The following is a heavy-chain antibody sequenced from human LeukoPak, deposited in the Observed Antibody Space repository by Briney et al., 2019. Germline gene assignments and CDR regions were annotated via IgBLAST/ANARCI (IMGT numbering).Heavy chain of an antibody. V-gene: IGHV3-20*04. CDR2: INWNGGTA. J-gene: IGHJ4*02. CDR1: GFIFDDYG. CDR3: ARDHYPWNDAYLDY. Sequence: PGGPLRLSCAASGFIFDDYGMNWVRQAPGKGLEWVSGINWNGGTAGYADSVKGRFTISRDNAKNSLYLQMNSLRAEDTALYYCARDHYPWNDAYLDYWGQGTLVTVSS. D-gene: IGHD1-1*01.